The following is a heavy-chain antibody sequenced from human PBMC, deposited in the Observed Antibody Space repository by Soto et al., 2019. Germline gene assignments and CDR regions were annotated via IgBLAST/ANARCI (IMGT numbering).Heavy chain of an antibody. CDR2: INHSGST. Sequence: ASETLSLTCAVYGGSFSGYYWSWIRQPPGKGLEWIGEINHSGSTNYNPSLKSRVTISVDTSKNQFSLKLSSVTAADTAVYYCARREYYYGSWSYYYRYYGMDVWGQGITVTVFS. CDR3: ARREYYYGSWSYYYRYYGMDV. J-gene: IGHJ6*02. CDR1: GGSFSGYY. D-gene: IGHD3-10*01. V-gene: IGHV4-34*01.